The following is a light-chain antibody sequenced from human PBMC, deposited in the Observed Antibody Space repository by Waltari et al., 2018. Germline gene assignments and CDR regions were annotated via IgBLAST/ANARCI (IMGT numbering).Light chain of an antibody. Sequence: SYVLTQPPSVSVAPGETARITCGGNNIESKSVHWYRQRPGQAPVVVISYDNDRAAGSPERFSGSNSGNPATLTISRVEAGDEADYYCQVWDANTDPGVFGTGTEVTVL. CDR1: NIESKS. CDR3: QVWDANTDPGV. CDR2: YDN. J-gene: IGLJ1*01. V-gene: IGLV3-21*01.